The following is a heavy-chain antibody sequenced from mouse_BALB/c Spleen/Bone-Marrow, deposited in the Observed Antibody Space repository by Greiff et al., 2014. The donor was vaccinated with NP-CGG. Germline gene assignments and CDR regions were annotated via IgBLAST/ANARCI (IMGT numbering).Heavy chain of an antibody. CDR3: SRDYGGTAWFAY. V-gene: IGHV14-3*02. J-gene: IGHJ3*01. D-gene: IGHD1-1*01. CDR1: GFKFKNTH. Sequence: VQLKESGAELVKPGASVTLSCTASGFKFKNTHMHWVKQRPEQGLEWVGRIDPASGGTKYDPKFQGKAAITGDTSSNTAYLQLSSLTSEDTAVYYCSRDYGGTAWFAYWGQGTLVTVSA. CDR2: IDPASGGT.